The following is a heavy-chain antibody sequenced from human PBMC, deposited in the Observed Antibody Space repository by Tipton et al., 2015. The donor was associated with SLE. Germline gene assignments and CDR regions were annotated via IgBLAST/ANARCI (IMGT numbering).Heavy chain of an antibody. J-gene: IGHJ4*02. D-gene: IGHD5-18*01. V-gene: IGHV4-38-2*01. CDR1: YYSISSGYY. Sequence: TLSLTCAVSYYSISSGYYWGWIRQPPGKGLEWIGSIYYSGSTNYNPSLKSRVTISVDTSKNQFSLKLSSVTAADTAVYYCARGYSSFDYWGQGTLVTVSS. CDR2: IYYSGST. CDR3: ARGYSSFDY.